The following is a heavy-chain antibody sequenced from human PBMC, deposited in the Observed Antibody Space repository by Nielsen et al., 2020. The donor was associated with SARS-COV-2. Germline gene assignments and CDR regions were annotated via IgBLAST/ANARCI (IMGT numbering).Heavy chain of an antibody. CDR3: AYMVRGVMESDY. V-gene: IGHV3-30-3*01. J-gene: IGHJ4*02. D-gene: IGHD3-10*01. CDR2: ISYDGSNK. CDR1: GFTFSSYA. Sequence: GGSLRLSCATSGFTFSSYAMHWVRQAPGKGLEWVAVISYDGSNKYYADSVKGRFTSTRDNSKNTLYLQMNSLRAEDTAVYYCAYMVRGVMESDYWGQGTLVTVSS.